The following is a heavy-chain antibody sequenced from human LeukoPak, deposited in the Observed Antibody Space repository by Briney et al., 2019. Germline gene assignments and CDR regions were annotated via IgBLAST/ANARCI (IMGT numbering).Heavy chain of an antibody. CDR3: ARDLRHDDVWGTYHPFY. D-gene: IGHD3-16*02. CDR1: GGTFSSCA. Sequence: SVKVSCKVSGGTFSSCAINWVRQAPGQGLEWMGGIIHMFGTAKYAQKFQDRVTITADKSTSTTYMELSSLSSEDTAVYYCARDLRHDDVWGTYHPFYWGQGTLVTVSS. CDR2: IIHMFGTA. V-gene: IGHV1-69*06. J-gene: IGHJ4*02.